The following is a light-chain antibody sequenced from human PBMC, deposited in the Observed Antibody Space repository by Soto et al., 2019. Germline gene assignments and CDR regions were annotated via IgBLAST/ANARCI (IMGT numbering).Light chain of an antibody. Sequence: EIVMTQSPATLPVSPGERATLSCRASQSVSSNLAWYQQKPGQAPRLLIYGASTRATGIPARFSGSGSGTDFTLTISSLEPEDFAMYYCHQYGSSPPVTFGQGTRLEIK. CDR1: QSVSSN. CDR2: GAS. V-gene: IGKV3-15*01. J-gene: IGKJ5*01. CDR3: HQYGSSPPVT.